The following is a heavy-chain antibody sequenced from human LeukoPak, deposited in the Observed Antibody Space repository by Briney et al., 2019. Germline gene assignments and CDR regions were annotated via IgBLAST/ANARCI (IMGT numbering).Heavy chain of an antibody. V-gene: IGHV4-31*03. D-gene: IGHD4-23*01. CDR1: GGSISSGGYY. CDR2: IYYSGST. CDR3: ARRTDFRGYYYFDY. J-gene: IGHJ4*02. Sequence: SQTLSLTCTVSGGSISSGGYYWSWIRQHPGKGLEWIGYIYYSGSTNYNPYLKSRVTISVDTSKNQFSLKLSSVTAADTAVYYCARRTDFRGYYYFDYWGQGTLVTVSS.